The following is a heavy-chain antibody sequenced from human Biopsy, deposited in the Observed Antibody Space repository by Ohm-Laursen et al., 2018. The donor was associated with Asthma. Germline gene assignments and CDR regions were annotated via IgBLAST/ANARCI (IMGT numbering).Heavy chain of an antibody. CDR3: ARGDSSNWSHYYFDY. D-gene: IGHD3-22*01. V-gene: IGHV3-53*01. Sequence: SLRLSCAASGFAGSRDHMFWVRQAPGKGLEWVSVIYSGGTSHTADSVRGRFTISRDYSKNTLYLQMHSLRAEDTAVYYCARGDSSNWSHYYFDYWGQGTLVPVSS. CDR1: GFAGSRDH. CDR2: IYSGGTS. J-gene: IGHJ4*02.